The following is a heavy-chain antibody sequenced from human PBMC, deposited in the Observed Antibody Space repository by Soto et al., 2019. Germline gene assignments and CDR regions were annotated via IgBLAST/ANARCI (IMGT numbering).Heavy chain of an antibody. V-gene: IGHV1-2*04. CDR1: GYSFTDYH. D-gene: IGHD2-8*01. Sequence: ASVKVSCKASGYSFTDYHIHWVRQAPGQGLEWLGRINPKSGGTSTAQKFQGWVTMTTDTSISTASMELTRLTSDDTAIYYCARGASTDCSNGVCSVFYFHDLDVWGQGTTVTVSS. CDR2: INPKSGGT. CDR3: ARGASTDCSNGVCSVFYFHDLDV. J-gene: IGHJ6*02.